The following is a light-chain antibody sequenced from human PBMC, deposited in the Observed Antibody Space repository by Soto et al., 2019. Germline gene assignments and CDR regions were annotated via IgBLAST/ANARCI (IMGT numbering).Light chain of an antibody. J-gene: IGLJ1*01. CDR3: SSYTSTGTLYV. CDR2: EIS. CDR1: SNDIGDYNY. V-gene: IGLV2-14*01. Sequence: QSVLAQPASVSGSPGQSITISCTVTSNDIGDYNYVSWYQQHPGEAPKLMIYEISKRPSGVSNRFSGSKSGNTASLTISGLQAEDEANYYCSSYTSTGTLYVFGTGTKVTLL.